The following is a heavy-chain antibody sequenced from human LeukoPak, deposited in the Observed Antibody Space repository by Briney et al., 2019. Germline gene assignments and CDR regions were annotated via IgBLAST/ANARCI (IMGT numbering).Heavy chain of an antibody. D-gene: IGHD5-18*01. J-gene: IGHJ4*02. CDR2: INPNSGGT. Sequence: ASVKVSCKASGYTFTGYYMHWVRQAPGQGLEWMGWINPNSGGTNYAQKFQGRVTMTRDTSISTAYMELSRLRSDDTAVYYCARVEYSYGRPRHPADYWGQGTLVTVSS. CDR3: ARVEYSYGRPRHPADY. V-gene: IGHV1-2*02. CDR1: GYTFTGYY.